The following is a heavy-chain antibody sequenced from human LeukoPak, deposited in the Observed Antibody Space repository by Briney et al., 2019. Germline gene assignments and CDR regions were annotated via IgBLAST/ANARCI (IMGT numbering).Heavy chain of an antibody. CDR1: GGSISSGSYY. Sequence: SETLSLTCTASGGSISSGSYYWGWIRQPPGKGLEWIGSFYYSGSTYYNPSLKSRVTISVDTSKNQFSLKLSSVTAADTAVYYCARVHYGDPTELDYWGQGTLVTVSS. J-gene: IGHJ4*02. CDR3: ARVHYGDPTELDY. V-gene: IGHV4-39*07. CDR2: FYYSGST. D-gene: IGHD4-17*01.